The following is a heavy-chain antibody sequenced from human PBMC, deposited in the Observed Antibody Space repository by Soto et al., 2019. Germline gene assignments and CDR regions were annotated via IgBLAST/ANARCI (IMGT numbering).Heavy chain of an antibody. CDR1: GGSISSGGYY. CDR2: IYYSGST. D-gene: IGHD6-13*01. CDR3: ARIKSAAGIFWFDP. Sequence: SETLSLTCTVSGGSISSGGYYWSWIRQHPGKGLEWIGYIYYSGSTYYNPSLKSRVTISVDTSKNQFSLKLSSVTAADTAVYYCARIKSAAGIFWFDPWGQGTLVTVSS. V-gene: IGHV4-31*03. J-gene: IGHJ5*02.